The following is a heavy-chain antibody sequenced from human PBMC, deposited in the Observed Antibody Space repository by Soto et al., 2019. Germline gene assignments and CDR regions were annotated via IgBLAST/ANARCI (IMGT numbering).Heavy chain of an antibody. CDR3: ARHSLALRKNNWFDP. CDR2: IFYLGSS. V-gene: IGHV4-39*01. CDR1: GDSIISSDFY. D-gene: IGHD3-3*02. J-gene: IGHJ5*02. Sequence: SETLSLACTVSGDSIISSDFYWGWVRQPPGKGLEWIGSIFYLGSSYYNPSLKSRVTMSVDTSKNQFSLRLRSVTAADTALYFCARHSLALRKNNWFDPWGQGIMVTVSS.